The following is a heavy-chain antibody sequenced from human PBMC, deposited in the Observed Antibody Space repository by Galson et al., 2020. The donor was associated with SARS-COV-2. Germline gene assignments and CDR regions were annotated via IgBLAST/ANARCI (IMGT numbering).Heavy chain of an antibody. CDR1: DATMSSYY. J-gene: IGHJ6*02. CDR2: ISYSGST. D-gene: IGHD4-17*01. Sequence: TSETLSLTCSVSDATMSSYYWSWIRQPPGKGLEWIGYISYSGSTSYNPSLRSRVTISVDLSKNQLSLKVTSVTAADTAVYYCARDPAPLYGDNYYYGMDVWGRGTTVTVSS. CDR3: ARDPAPLYGDNYYYGMDV. V-gene: IGHV4-59*01.